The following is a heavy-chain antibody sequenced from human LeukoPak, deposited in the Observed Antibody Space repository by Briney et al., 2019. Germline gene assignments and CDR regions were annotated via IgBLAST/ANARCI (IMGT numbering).Heavy chain of an antibody. CDR3: ARLRFLLVGGENMGLN. D-gene: IGHD4/OR15-4a*01. CDR1: GGSISSGSYY. J-gene: IGHJ4*02. Sequence: TSETLSLTFTVSGGSISSGSYYWSWIRQPAGKGLEWIGRIYTSGSTNYNPSLKSRVTISVDTSKNQFSLKLASVTAADTAVYYCARLRFLLVGGENMGLNWGQGTLVTVSS. CDR2: IYTSGST. V-gene: IGHV4-61*02.